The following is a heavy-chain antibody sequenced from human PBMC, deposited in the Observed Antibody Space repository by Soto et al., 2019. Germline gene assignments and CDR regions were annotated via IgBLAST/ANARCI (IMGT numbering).Heavy chain of an antibody. V-gene: IGHV3-21*01. D-gene: IGHD1-26*01. CDR3: ARSSTTGYYYKYYGLDV. CDR1: GFTFSSYS. J-gene: IGHJ6*02. Sequence: GGSLRLSCGASGFTFSSYSMNWVRQAPGKGLEWVSSISSSSSYIYYADSVKGRFTISRDNAKNSLYLQMNSLRAEDTAVYYCARSSTTGYYYKYYGLDVWGQGTRVTVSS. CDR2: ISSSSSYI.